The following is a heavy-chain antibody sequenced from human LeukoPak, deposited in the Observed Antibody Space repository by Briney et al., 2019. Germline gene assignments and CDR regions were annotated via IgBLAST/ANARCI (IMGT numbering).Heavy chain of an antibody. CDR2: VRYGGNIK. CDR3: TKDLGTEYNIFDY. J-gene: IGHJ4*02. V-gene: IGHV3-30*02. D-gene: IGHD3-9*01. CDR1: EFTFSAYA. Sequence: PGGSLRLSXAASEFTFSAYAMHWIRQAPGRGLEWVAFVRYGGNIKYYADSVKGRFTISRDNSKNTLYLQMNSLRPEDTAVYYCTKDLGTEYNIFDYWGQGTLVTVSS.